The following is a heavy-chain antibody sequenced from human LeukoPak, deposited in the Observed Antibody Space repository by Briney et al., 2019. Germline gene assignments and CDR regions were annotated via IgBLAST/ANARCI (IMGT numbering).Heavy chain of an antibody. CDR3: AKSSDYGDYVGY. J-gene: IGHJ4*02. CDR2: ISWNSGSI. D-gene: IGHD4-17*01. CDR1: GFTFDDYA. V-gene: IGHV3-9*01. Sequence: GRSLRLSCAASGFTFDDYAMHWVRQAPGKGLEWVSGISWNSGSIGYADSVKGRFTISRDNAKNSLYLQMNSLRAEDTALYYCAKSSDYGDYVGYWGQGTLVTVSS.